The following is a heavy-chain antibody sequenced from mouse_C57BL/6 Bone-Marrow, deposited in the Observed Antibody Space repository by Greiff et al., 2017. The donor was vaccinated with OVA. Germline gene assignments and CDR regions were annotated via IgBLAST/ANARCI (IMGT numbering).Heavy chain of an antibody. D-gene: IGHD1-1*01. CDR2: IDPANGNT. V-gene: IGHV14-3*01. J-gene: IGHJ4*01. CDR3: ARSTTTVPYYYAMDY. CDR1: GFNIKNTY. Sequence: VHVKQSVAELVRPGASVKLSCTASGFNIKNTYMHWVKQRPEQGLEWIGRIDPANGNTKYAPKFQGKATITADTSSNTAYLQLSSLTSEDTAIYYCARSTTTVPYYYAMDYWGQGTSVTVSS.